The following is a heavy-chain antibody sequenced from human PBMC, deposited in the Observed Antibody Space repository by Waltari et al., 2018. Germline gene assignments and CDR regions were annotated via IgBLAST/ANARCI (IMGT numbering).Heavy chain of an antibody. V-gene: IGHV3-7*03. Sequence: EVLLVESGGGLVKPGGSLRLSCAAPGFPFSVYWMIWGRQTPGKGPEWVANINQDGSERNYVDSVKGRFTVSRDNAKNLLYLQINSLRADDTAIYYCTRDRRGTPLFDYWGQGTLVTVSS. CDR2: INQDGSER. J-gene: IGHJ4*02. D-gene: IGHD3-10*01. CDR3: TRDRRGTPLFDY. CDR1: GFPFSVYW.